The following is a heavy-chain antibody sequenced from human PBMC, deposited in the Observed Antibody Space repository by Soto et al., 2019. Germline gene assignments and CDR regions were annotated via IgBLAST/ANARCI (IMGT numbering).Heavy chain of an antibody. CDR3: AREIVVARGASYFDY. CDR1: GFTFSSYW. Sequence: GGSLRLSCVASGFTFSSYWMIWVRQAPGKGLEWVGNIKQDGGEKNYVDSVKGRFTISRDNAKNSVYLQMNSLRAEDTAVYYCAREIVVARGASYFDYWGPGTLVTVSS. D-gene: IGHD2-2*01. J-gene: IGHJ4*02. V-gene: IGHV3-7*04. CDR2: IKQDGGEK.